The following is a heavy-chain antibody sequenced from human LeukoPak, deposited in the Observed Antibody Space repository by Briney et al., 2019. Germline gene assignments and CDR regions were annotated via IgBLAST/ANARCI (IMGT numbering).Heavy chain of an antibody. J-gene: IGHJ4*02. CDR1: GVSINTYY. V-gene: IGHV4-4*09. D-gene: IGHD1-26*01. Sequence: SETLSLTCTVSGVSINTYYASWIRQAPGKGLEFIGFIYNGGNTNYNPSLKSRATISIDTSNNQSSLRLTSVTAADTAMYYCAAGPWELDFWGQGTLVTVSS. CDR2: IYNGGNT. CDR3: AAGPWELDF.